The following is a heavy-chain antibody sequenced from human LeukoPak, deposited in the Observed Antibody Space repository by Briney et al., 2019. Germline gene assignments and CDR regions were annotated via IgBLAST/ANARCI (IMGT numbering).Heavy chain of an antibody. V-gene: IGHV3-30-3*01. J-gene: IGHJ6*02. CDR1: DSTFTNLW. D-gene: IGHD2-2*01. Sequence: GGSLRLSCAASDSTFTNLWMNWIRQAPGKGLEWVAVISYDGSNKYYADSVKGRFTISRDNSKNTLYLQMNSLRAEDTAVYYCARGESADCSSTSCYDDYYYYYGMDVWGQGTTVTVSS. CDR2: ISYDGSNK. CDR3: ARGESADCSSTSCYDDYYYYYGMDV.